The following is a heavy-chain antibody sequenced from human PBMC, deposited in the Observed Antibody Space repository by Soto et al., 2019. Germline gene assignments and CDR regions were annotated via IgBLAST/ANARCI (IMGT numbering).Heavy chain of an antibody. D-gene: IGHD2-15*01. CDR2: INQDGSEK. V-gene: IGHV3-7*05. J-gene: IGHJ4*02. CDR1: GFNFSSYW. Sequence: GGSLRLSCVASGFNFSSYWMSWVRQAPGKGLEWLAKINQDGSEKYYVDSVKGRFTISRDNAKNSLYLQMNSLTAEDTAVFYCARDVAGGNFDYWGQGTLVTVSS. CDR3: ARDVAGGNFDY.